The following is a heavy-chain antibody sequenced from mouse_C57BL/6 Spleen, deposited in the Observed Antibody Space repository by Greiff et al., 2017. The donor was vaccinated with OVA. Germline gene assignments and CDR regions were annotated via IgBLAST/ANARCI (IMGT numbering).Heavy chain of an antibody. CDR3: ARYRRGYGAWFAY. D-gene: IGHD2-2*01. J-gene: IGHJ3*01. Sequence: EVHLVESGGGLVKPGGSLKLSCAASGFTFSSYAMYWVRQTPEKRLEWVATISDGGSYNYYPDNVKGRFTISRYNAKNNLYLQMSHLKSEDTSMYDCARYRRGYGAWFAYWGQGTLVTVSA. V-gene: IGHV5-4*01. CDR1: GFTFSSYA. CDR2: ISDGGSYN.